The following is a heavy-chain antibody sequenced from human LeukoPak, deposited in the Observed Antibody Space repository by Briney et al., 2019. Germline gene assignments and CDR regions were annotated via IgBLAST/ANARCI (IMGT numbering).Heavy chain of an antibody. CDR3: AREAAGYYGSGQQYHYYMDV. J-gene: IGHJ6*03. Sequence: GGSLRLSCAASGFTFNNAWMNWVRQAPGKGLEWVSSISSSSSYIYYADSVKGRFTISRDNAKNSLYLQMNSLRAEDTAVYYCAREAAGYYGSGQQYHYYMDVWGKGTTVTVSS. V-gene: IGHV3-21*01. D-gene: IGHD3-10*01. CDR1: GFTFNNAW. CDR2: ISSSSSYI.